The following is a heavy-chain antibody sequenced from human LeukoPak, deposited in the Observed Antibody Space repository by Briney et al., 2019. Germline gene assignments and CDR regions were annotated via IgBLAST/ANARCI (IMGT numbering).Heavy chain of an antibody. CDR2: ISSSSSYI. V-gene: IGHV3-21*04. CDR1: GFTFSSYS. D-gene: IGHD6-19*01. Sequence: GSLRLSCAASGFTFSSYSMNWVRQAPGKGLEWVSSISSSSSYIYYADSVKGRFTISRDNAKNSLYLQMSSLRVEDTAVYYCARDGRGLGRYFDYWGQGTLVTVSS. J-gene: IGHJ4*02. CDR3: ARDGRGLGRYFDY.